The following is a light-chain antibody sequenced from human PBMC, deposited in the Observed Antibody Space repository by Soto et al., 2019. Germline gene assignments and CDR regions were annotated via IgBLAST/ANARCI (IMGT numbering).Light chain of an antibody. V-gene: IGKV2-28*01. J-gene: IGKJ5*01. Sequence: DIVMTQSPLSLPVTPGEPASISCRSSQSLLHSNGYNYLDWYLQKPGQSPQLLIYLGSNRASGVPDRFSGSGSGTDFTLKITRVEAEDVGVYYCMQDLQTPITFGRETRLEIK. CDR3: MQDLQTPIT. CDR1: QSLLHSNGYNY. CDR2: LGS.